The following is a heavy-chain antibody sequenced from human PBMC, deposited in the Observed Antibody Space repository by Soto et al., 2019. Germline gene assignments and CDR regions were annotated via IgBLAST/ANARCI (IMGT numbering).Heavy chain of an antibody. J-gene: IGHJ4*02. CDR1: GFTFTTYG. D-gene: IGHD5-18*01. CDR2: ISYDGSNK. CDR3: TTFSGIIQLSLLRDS. Sequence: PGGSLRLSCAASGFTFTTYGMNWVRQAPGKGLEWVAVISYDGSNKLYADSVRGRFAISRDNSKNTLYLQMDSLKTEDTAVYYCTTFSGIIQLSLLRDSWGQGALVTVSS. V-gene: IGHV3-30*03.